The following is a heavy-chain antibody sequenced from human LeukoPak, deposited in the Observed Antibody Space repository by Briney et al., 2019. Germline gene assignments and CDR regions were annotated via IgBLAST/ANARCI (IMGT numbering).Heavy chain of an antibody. CDR3: ARGRRRIVVNWFDP. Sequence: PSETLSLTCAVYGGSFSGYYWSWIRQPPGKGLEWIGEINHSGSTNYNPSLKSRVTISVDTSKNQFSLKLSSVTAADTAVYYCARGRRRIVVNWFDPWGQGTLVTVSS. V-gene: IGHV4-34*01. D-gene: IGHD2-15*01. CDR1: GGSFSGYY. CDR2: INHSGST. J-gene: IGHJ5*02.